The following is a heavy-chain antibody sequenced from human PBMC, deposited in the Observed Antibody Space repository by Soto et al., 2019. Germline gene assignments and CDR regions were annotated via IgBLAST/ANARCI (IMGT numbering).Heavy chain of an antibody. V-gene: IGHV3-21*02. Sequence: EVQLVESGGGLVNPGGSLRLSCAASGFTFSDYSMNWVRQAPGKGLEWVSSISTGSSYIYYADSVKGRFTTSRDDAKNSMHLPMISLRAEDTAIYYCGRDQPGDHDFWRGYLNPGYFQHWGQGTLVTVSS. CDR2: ISTGSSYI. CDR1: GFTFSDYS. CDR3: GRDQPGDHDFWRGYLNPGYFQH. J-gene: IGHJ1*01. D-gene: IGHD3-3*01.